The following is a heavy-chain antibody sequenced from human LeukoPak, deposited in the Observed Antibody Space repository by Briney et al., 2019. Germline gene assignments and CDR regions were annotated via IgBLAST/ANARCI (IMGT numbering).Heavy chain of an antibody. V-gene: IGHV4-59*01. Sequence: KSSETLSLTCTVSGGSISSYYWSWIRQPPGKGLEWIGYIYYSGSTNYNPSLKSRVTISVDTSKNQFSLKLSSVTAADTAVYYCALTVPMYNWFDPWGQGTLVTVSS. CDR3: ALTVPMYNWFDP. D-gene: IGHD6-6*01. CDR1: GGSISSYY. J-gene: IGHJ5*02. CDR2: IYYSGST.